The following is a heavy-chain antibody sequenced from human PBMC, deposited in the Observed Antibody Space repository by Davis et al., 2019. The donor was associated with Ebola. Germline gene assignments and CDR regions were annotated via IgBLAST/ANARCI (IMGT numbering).Heavy chain of an antibody. Sequence: PGGSLRLSCAASGFTFSSYGMHWVRQAPGKGLEWVAVIWYDGSNKYYADSVKGRFTISRDNSKNTLYLQMNSLRAEDTAVYYCARDPATKDDFWSGYSDYWGQGTLVTVSS. J-gene: IGHJ4*02. CDR2: IWYDGSNK. V-gene: IGHV3-33*01. CDR3: ARDPATKDDFWSGYSDY. D-gene: IGHD3-3*01. CDR1: GFTFSSYG.